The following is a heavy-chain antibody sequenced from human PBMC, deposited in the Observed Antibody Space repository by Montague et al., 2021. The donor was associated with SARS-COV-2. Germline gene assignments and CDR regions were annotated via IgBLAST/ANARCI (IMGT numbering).Heavy chain of an antibody. CDR2: MSSSSKYI. D-gene: IGHD1-7*01. J-gene: IGHJ3*02. Sequence: SLRLSCAASGFSFSSYNMNWVRQAPGKGLEWVSSMSSSSKYIYYADPVKDRFTISRDNAKNSLYLQMNSLRAEDTAIYYCARNWNYGWAFDTWGQGTMVAVSS. CDR1: GFSFSSYN. CDR3: ARNWNYGWAFDT. V-gene: IGHV3-21*01.